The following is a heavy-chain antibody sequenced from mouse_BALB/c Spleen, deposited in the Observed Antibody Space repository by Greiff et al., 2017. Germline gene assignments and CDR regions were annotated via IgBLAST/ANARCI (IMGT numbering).Heavy chain of an antibody. D-gene: IGHD1-1*01. V-gene: IGHV2-6-7*01. J-gene: IGHJ1*01. CDR3: ARDHGYYGSSYWYFDV. Sequence: VNLVESGPGLVAPSQSLSITCTVSGFSLTGYGVNWVRQPPGKGLEWLGMIWGDGSTDYNSALKSRLSISKDNSKSQVFLKMNSLQTDDTARYYCARDHGYYGSSYWYFDVWGAGTTVTVSS. CDR1: GFSLTGYG. CDR2: IWGDGST.